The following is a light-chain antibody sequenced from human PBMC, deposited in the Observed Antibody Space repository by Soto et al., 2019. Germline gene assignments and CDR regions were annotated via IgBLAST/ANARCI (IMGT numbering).Light chain of an antibody. V-gene: IGKV1-5*01. CDR3: QQYYSYPLT. CDR1: QTITNW. CDR2: DAS. Sequence: DIQMTQSPSTLSASVGDRVTITCRASQTITNWLAWYQQKPGKAPKFLIFDASSLESGVPSRFSGSGSGTEFTLNIISLQPDDFATYFCQQYYSYPLTFGQGTQVEIK. J-gene: IGKJ1*01.